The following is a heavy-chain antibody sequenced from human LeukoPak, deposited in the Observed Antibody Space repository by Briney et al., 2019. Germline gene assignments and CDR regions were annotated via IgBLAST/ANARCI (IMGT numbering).Heavy chain of an antibody. Sequence: PGGSLRLSCAASGFTFSNYDMHWVRQATGKGLEWVSGIGTAGDTYYPGSVKGRFTISRENAKGTVYLQMNSLRPEDTAVYYCAKDDAWLQFGDWGRGTLVTVSS. CDR3: AKDDAWLQFGD. CDR2: IGTAGDT. CDR1: GFTFSNYD. J-gene: IGHJ4*02. V-gene: IGHV3-13*01. D-gene: IGHD5-24*01.